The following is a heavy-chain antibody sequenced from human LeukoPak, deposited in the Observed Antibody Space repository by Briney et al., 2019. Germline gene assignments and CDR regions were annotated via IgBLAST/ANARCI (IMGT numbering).Heavy chain of an antibody. CDR2: INPSGGST. CDR3: ANMAMGDY. Sequence: ASVKVSCKASGYIFTSYYMHWVRQAPGQGLEWMGIINPSGGSTTYAQKFQGRVTMTRDTSISTAYMELSRLRSDDAAVYYCANMAMGDYWGQGTLVTVSS. CDR1: GYIFTSYY. D-gene: IGHD5-18*01. V-gene: IGHV1-46*01. J-gene: IGHJ4*02.